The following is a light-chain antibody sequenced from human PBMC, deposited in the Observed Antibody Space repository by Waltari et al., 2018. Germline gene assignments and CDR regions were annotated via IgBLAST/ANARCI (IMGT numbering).Light chain of an antibody. Sequence: QSVQPQPPSATGTPGQRVTISCSGTSSNAGNHVVNWYQQVPGTSPKLLIYRNDLRPSGVPDRFSASKSGTSASLAISGLQSEDEAEYYCASWDDSLNGHWVFGGGTKVTVL. CDR1: SSNAGNHV. V-gene: IGLV1-44*01. J-gene: IGLJ3*02. CDR2: RND. CDR3: ASWDDSLNGHWV.